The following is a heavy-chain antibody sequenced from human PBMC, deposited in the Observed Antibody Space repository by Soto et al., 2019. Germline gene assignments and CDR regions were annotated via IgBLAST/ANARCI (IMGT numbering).Heavy chain of an antibody. D-gene: IGHD3-10*01. J-gene: IGHJ5*02. CDR3: ARCITMVRGVIWFDP. CDR1: GGSFSGYY. V-gene: IGHV4-34*01. CDR2: INHSGST. Sequence: QVQLQQWGAGLLKPSETLSLTCAVYGGSFSGYYWSWIRQPPGKGLEWIGEINHSGSTNYNPSLKSRVTRSVDTSKNQFSLKLSSVTAADTAVYYCARCITMVRGVIWFDPWGQGTLVTVSS.